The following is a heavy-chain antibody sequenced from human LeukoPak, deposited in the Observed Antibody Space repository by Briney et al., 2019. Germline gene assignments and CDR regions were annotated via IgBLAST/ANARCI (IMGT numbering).Heavy chain of an antibody. V-gene: IGHV4-39*01. CDR3: ARHRVADFDY. CDR1: GGSISSSSYY. D-gene: IGHD2-15*01. CDR2: IYYSGST. Sequence: SETLSLTCTVSGGSISSSSYYWGWIRQPPGKGLEWIGSIYYSGSTYYNPSLKSRVTISVDTSKNQFSLKLSSVTAADTAVYYCARHRVADFDYWGQGTLVTVSS. J-gene: IGHJ4*02.